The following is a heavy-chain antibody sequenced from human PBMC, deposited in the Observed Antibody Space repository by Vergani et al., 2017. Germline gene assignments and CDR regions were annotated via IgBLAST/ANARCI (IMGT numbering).Heavy chain of an antibody. J-gene: IGHJ4*02. CDR2: INHSGST. CDR3: ARELKVGPAPFDY. V-gene: IGHV4-34*01. Sequence: QVQLQQWGAGLLKPSETLSLTCAVYGESFSGYYWSWIRQPPGKGLEWIGEINHSGSTNYNPSLKSRVTISVDTSKNQFSLKLTSVTAADTAVYYCARELKVGPAPFDYWGQGTLVTVSS. D-gene: IGHD1-26*01. CDR1: GESFSGYY.